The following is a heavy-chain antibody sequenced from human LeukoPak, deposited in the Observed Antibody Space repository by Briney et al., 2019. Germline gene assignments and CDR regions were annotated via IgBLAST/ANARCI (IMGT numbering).Heavy chain of an antibody. V-gene: IGHV3-66*01. CDR3: VKETRGTTIYY. Sequence: GGSLRLSCAASGFSVSENYMSWVRQAPGKGLEWVSVIYRGDATYYADSVKGRFTISRDSFENTVYLQMDSLRAEDTAVYYCVKETRGTTIYYWGQGTLDTVSS. CDR2: IYRGDAT. J-gene: IGHJ4*02. CDR1: GFSVSENY. D-gene: IGHD5-24*01.